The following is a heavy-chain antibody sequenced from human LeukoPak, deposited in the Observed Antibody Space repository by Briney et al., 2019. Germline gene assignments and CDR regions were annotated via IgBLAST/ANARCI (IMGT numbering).Heavy chain of an antibody. D-gene: IGHD2-8*01. J-gene: IGHJ5*02. CDR1: GYTFTGYY. CDR3: ASQYAP. V-gene: IGHV1-2*02. Sequence: ASVKVPCKASGYTFTGYYMHWVRQAPGQGLEWMGWINHNSGGTNYAQKFQGRVTMTRDTSISTAYMELSRLRSDDTAVYYCASQYAPWGQGTLVTVSS. CDR2: INHNSGGT.